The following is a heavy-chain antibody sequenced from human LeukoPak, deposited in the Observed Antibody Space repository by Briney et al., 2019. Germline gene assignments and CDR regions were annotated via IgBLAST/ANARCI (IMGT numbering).Heavy chain of an antibody. D-gene: IGHD4-17*01. V-gene: IGHV3-48*02. CDR3: TRGTYGEYGGPAY. Sequence: PGGSLRLSCAASGFAFSSYSMTWVRQAPGKGLEWVSYISSSGSAMYYADSVRGRFTISRDNAENSLFLQMNSLRDEDTAVYYCTRGTYGEYGGPAYWGQGTLVTVSS. J-gene: IGHJ4*02. CDR1: GFAFSSYS. CDR2: ISSSGSAM.